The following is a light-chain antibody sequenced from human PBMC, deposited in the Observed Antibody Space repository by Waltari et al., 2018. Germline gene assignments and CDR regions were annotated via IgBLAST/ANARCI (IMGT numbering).Light chain of an antibody. CDR1: QTVNTY. CDR3: QQRNSWPLT. J-gene: IGKJ4*01. Sequence: ETVLTQSQVTLSLSPGERATLSCRASQTVNTYLAWYQQKPGQAPRLLIYDTSNRATGIPARFSGSGSGTDFTLTISSLEPEDFAVYYCQQRNSWPLTFGGGTKVEIK. V-gene: IGKV3-11*01. CDR2: DTS.